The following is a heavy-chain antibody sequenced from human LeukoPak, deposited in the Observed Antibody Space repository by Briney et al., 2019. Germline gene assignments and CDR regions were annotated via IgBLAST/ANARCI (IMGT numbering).Heavy chain of an antibody. Sequence: GASVKLSSKASGYMFSSYYMTWVRQAPGHGLEWMGWISGYNAKTNYAQKFQGRVTMTTDTSTRTAYLELRSLSSDDPAVYYCTRTRDYFATTRYFDYWGQATLVTV. V-gene: IGHV1-18*01. CDR1: GYMFSSYY. J-gene: IGHJ4*02. CDR2: ISGYNAKT. D-gene: IGHD1-26*01. CDR3: TRTRDYFATTRYFDY.